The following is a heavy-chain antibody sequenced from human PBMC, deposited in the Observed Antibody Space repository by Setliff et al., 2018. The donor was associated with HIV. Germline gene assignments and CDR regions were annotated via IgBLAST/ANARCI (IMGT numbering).Heavy chain of an antibody. CDR3: ARLGDNSDWRSNYFFYYMDV. D-gene: IGHD3-22*01. J-gene: IGHJ6*03. Sequence: SETLSLTCAIYGGSFSGNYWSWIRQPPGKGLEWIGEIKYSGTTNHNPFLKSRVTISVDTSKKQFSLKLNSVTAADSGIYYCARLGDNSDWRSNYFFYYMDVWGKGTTVTVSS. V-gene: IGHV4-34*01. CDR1: GGSFSGNY. CDR2: IKYSGTT.